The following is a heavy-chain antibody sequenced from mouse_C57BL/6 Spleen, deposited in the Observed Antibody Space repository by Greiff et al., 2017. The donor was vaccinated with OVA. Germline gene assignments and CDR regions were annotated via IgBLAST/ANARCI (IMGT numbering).Heavy chain of an antibody. J-gene: IGHJ1*03. CDR2: IDPYDGGT. CDR3: ARRWDYDDSSSWYFDD. V-gene: IGHV1-69*02. CDR1: GYTFTSYW. Sequence: QVQLQQPGAELVKPGASVKLSCKASGYTFTSYWMHWVKQRPGQGLEWIGNIDPYDGGTHYNQKFKGKATLTVDKSSSTAYMQLSSLTSEDSAVYYCARRWDYDDSSSWYFDDWGKGTTVTVSS. D-gene: IGHD2-4*01.